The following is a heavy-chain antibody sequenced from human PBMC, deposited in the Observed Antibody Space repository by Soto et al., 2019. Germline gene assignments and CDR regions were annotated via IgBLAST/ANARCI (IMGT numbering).Heavy chain of an antibody. J-gene: IGHJ4*02. D-gene: IGHD3-10*01. CDR3: ARKFKNMYYYGSGFDY. Sequence: PSETLSLTCTVSSAPVSSTTYTWGWIRQPPGKGLEWVASVYYGGRSYYNPSLKSRVTISVDTSKNQFSLKLSSVTAADTAVYYCARKFKNMYYYGSGFDYWGQGTLVTVSS. CDR1: SAPVSSTTYT. V-gene: IGHV4-39*07. CDR2: VYYGGRS.